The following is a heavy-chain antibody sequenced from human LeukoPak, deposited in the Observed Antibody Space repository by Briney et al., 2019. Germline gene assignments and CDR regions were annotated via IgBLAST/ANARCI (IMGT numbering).Heavy chain of an antibody. CDR1: GGSISSSSYY. CDR2: IYYSGST. V-gene: IGHV4-39*07. J-gene: IGHJ4*02. CDR3: ARCLIAAAGIPYYFDY. Sequence: KPSETLSLTCTVSGGSISSSSYYWGWIRQPPGKGLEWIGSIYYSGSTYYNPSLKSRVTISVDTSKNQFSLKLSSVTAADTAVYYCARCLIAAAGIPYYFDYWGQGTLVTVSS. D-gene: IGHD6-13*01.